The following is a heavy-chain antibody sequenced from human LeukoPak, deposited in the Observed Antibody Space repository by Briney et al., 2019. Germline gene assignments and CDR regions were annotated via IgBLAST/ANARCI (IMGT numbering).Heavy chain of an antibody. CDR2: IYSGGGT. CDR3: ARGDFGSGAYYNSH. CDR1: GFTVSSNY. V-gene: IGHV3-66*02. Sequence: GGSLRLSCAGSGFTVSSNYMSWVRQAPGKGLNWVSVIYSGGGTYYADSVKGRFTISRDNSKNTLYLQMNSLRAEDSAVYYCARGDFGSGAYYNSHWGQGTLGTVSS. J-gene: IGHJ4*02. D-gene: IGHD3-10*01.